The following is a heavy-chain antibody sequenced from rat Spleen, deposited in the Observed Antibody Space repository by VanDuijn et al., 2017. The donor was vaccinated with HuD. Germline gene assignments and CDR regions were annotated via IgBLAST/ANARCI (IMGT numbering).Heavy chain of an antibody. D-gene: IGHD1-12*02. V-gene: IGHV3-3*01. CDR1: GHSISSSYR. Sequence: EVQLQESGPGLVKPSQSLSLTCSVTGHSISSSYRWNWIRKFPGNRLEWMGYINSAGSTNYNPSLKSRISITRDTSKKQFFLQVNSVTTEDTANYYCARSEGTHYYLPFADWGQGILVTVSS. CDR2: INSAGST. CDR3: ARSEGTHYYLPFAD. J-gene: IGHJ3*01.